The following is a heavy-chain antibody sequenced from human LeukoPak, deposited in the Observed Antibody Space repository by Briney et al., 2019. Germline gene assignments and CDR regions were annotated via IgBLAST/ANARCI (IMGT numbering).Heavy chain of an antibody. J-gene: IGHJ3*02. V-gene: IGHV4-39*07. D-gene: IGHD3/OR15-3a*01. Sequence: SETLSLTCTVSGGSISTSNYYWGWIRQPPGKGLEWIGNIFYSGSTYSSPSLKSRVTISLDTSRNQFSLKLNSVTAADTAVYYCAKSNGYDLVDIWGQGTMVTVSS. CDR1: GGSISTSNYY. CDR2: IFYSGST. CDR3: AKSNGYDLVDI.